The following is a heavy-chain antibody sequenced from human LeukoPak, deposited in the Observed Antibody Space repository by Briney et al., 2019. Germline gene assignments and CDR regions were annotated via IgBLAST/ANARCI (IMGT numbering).Heavy chain of an antibody. CDR2: IYYDGST. J-gene: IGHJ4*02. CDR3: ARDYNWNFDY. CDR1: GGSISSYY. V-gene: IGHV4-59*01. Sequence: SETLSLTCTVSGGSISSYYWSWIRQPPGKGLEWIGYIYYDGSTNSNPSLKSRITISADTSKNLFSLKLSSVTAADTAVYYCARDYNWNFDYWGQGTLVTVSS. D-gene: IGHD1-20*01.